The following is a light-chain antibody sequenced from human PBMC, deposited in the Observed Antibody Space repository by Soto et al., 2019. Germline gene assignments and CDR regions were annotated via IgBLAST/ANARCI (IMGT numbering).Light chain of an antibody. CDR3: QKFGSSWT. V-gene: IGKV3-20*01. CDR1: QSVSRRY. Sequence: VGLAQSTSTLSLYTAVSATVAGGASQSVSRRYLAWYQQKPGQAPRLLIYGASTRATGAPDRFSGSGSGADFTLTISRLEPEDFAVYYCQKFGSSWTFGQGTKVDI. J-gene: IGKJ1*01. CDR2: GAS.